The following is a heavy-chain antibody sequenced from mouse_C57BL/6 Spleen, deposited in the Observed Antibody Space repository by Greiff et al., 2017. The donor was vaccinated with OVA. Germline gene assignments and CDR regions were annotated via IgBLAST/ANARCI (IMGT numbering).Heavy chain of an antibody. D-gene: IGHD1-1*01. CDR3: ARPLITTVPPGFAY. CDR1: GFTFSDYG. J-gene: IGHJ3*01. V-gene: IGHV5-17*01. Sequence: EVKLMESGGGLVKPGGSLKLSCAASGFTFSDYGMHWVRQAPEKGLEWVAYISSGSSTIYYADTVKGRFTISRDNAKNTLFLQMTSLRSEDTAMYYCARPLITTVPPGFAYWGQGTLVTVSA. CDR2: ISSGSSTI.